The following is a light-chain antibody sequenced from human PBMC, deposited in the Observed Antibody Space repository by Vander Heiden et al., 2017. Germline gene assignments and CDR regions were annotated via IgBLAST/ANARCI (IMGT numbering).Light chain of an antibody. CDR3: QQYGSSPMYS. Sequence: ELELTQSPGTLSLSPGQRATLSCRASQSVRSSYLAWYQQKPGQSPRLLIYGASSRATGIPDRFSGSGSGTDFTLTISRLEPEDFAVYYCQQYGSSPMYSFGQGTKLEIK. J-gene: IGKJ2*03. CDR1: QSVRSSY. V-gene: IGKV3-20*01. CDR2: GAS.